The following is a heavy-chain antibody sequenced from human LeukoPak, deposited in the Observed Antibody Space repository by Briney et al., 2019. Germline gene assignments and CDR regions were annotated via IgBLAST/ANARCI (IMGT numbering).Heavy chain of an antibody. V-gene: IGHV3-49*04. CDR2: IRSKAYGGTT. Sequence: GGFLRLSCAASGFTFSSYWVSWVRQAPGKGLEWVGFIRSKAYGGTTEYAASVKGRFTISRDDSKSIAYLQMNSLKTEDTAVYYCTRGGAFSDYWGQGTLVTVSS. D-gene: IGHD3-16*01. CDR1: GFTFSSYW. J-gene: IGHJ4*02. CDR3: TRGGAFSDY.